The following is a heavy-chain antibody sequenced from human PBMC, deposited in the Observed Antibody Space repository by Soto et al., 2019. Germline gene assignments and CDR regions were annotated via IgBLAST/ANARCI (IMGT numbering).Heavy chain of an antibody. Sequence: SETLSLTCTVSGGSIRDYYWGWIRQSPGKGLDWIGYIYYTGTTKYNPSLKSRVTISVDRSKNQFSLKLTSVTAADTAVYYCSRVPSPWGQGTLVTVSS. CDR1: GGSIRDYY. V-gene: IGHV4-59*12. J-gene: IGHJ5*02. CDR2: IYYTGTT. CDR3: SRVPSP.